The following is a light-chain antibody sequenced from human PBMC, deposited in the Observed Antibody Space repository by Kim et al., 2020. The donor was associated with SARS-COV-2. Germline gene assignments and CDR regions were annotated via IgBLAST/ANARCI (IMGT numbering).Light chain of an antibody. CDR1: TGAVTSGHY. CDR2: GTN. J-gene: IGLJ3*02. V-gene: IGLV7-46*01. CDR3: LLSYSGNWV. Sequence: QAVVTQEPSLTVSPGGTVTLTCGSSTGAVTSGHYPQWFQQTPGQAPKTLIYGTNNKHSWTPARFSGSVHGGKAALTLSGAQPEDEADYYCLLSYSGNWVFGGGTQLTVL.